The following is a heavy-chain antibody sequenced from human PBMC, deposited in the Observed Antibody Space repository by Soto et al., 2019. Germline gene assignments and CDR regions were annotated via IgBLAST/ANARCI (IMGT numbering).Heavy chain of an antibody. CDR1: GFNFENHV. CDR3: GRDRTYSGSSGIDY. J-gene: IGHJ4*02. D-gene: IGHD1-26*01. Sequence: PGGSLRLSCAASGFNFENHVMHWVRQAPGKGLEWVSSISWNSGSIGYADSVKGRFTISRDNAKSSLLLQMNSLRAEDTALYFCGRDRTYSGSSGIDYWGQGTLVTVSS. CDR2: ISWNSGSI. V-gene: IGHV3-9*01.